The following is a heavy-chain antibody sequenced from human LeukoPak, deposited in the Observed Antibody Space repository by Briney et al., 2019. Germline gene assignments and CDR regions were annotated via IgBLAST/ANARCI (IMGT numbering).Heavy chain of an antibody. V-gene: IGHV3-23*01. Sequence: GGSLRLSCAASGFTFSSYAMSWVRQAPGKGLEWVSAISGSGGSTYYADSVKGRFTISRDNSKNTLYLQMNSPRAEDTAVYYCATLWFGELLFVPFDYWGQGTLVTVSS. CDR1: GFTFSSYA. D-gene: IGHD3-10*01. CDR2: ISGSGGST. CDR3: ATLWFGELLFVPFDY. J-gene: IGHJ4*02.